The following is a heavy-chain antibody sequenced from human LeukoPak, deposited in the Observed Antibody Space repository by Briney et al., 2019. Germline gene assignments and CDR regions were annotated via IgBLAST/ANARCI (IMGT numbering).Heavy chain of an antibody. CDR3: AKHGIPITGTAYIDY. Sequence: GESLKISCKGSGYSFTSYWIGRVRQMPGKGLEWMGIIYPGDSDTRYSPSFQGQVTISADKSISTAYLQWSSLKASDTAVYYCAKHGIPITGTAYIDYWGQGTLVTVSS. J-gene: IGHJ4*02. CDR1: GYSFTSYW. V-gene: IGHV5-51*01. D-gene: IGHD1-7*01. CDR2: IYPGDSDT.